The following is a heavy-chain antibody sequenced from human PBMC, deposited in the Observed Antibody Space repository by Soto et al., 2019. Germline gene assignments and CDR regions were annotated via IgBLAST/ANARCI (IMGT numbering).Heavy chain of an antibody. D-gene: IGHD2-2*01. J-gene: IGHJ6*02. CDR2: ISAYNGNT. V-gene: IGHV1-18*01. CDR3: ARDPQGVPAVHDGSWAHYYYYGLDV. Sequence: ASVKVSCKASGYTFTSYGVSWVRQAPGQGLEWMGWISAYNGNTNYAQKLQGRVTMTTDTSTSTAYMELRSLRSDDTAVYYCARDPQGVPAVHDGSWAHYYYYGLDVWGQGPTVTVSS. CDR1: GYTFTSYG.